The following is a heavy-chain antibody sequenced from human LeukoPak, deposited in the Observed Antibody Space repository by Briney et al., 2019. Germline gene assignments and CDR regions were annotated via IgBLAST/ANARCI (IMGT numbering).Heavy chain of an antibody. V-gene: IGHV4-59*12. D-gene: IGHD2-2*01. CDR2: IYYSGST. CDR3: ARDLYCSSTSCTNYYYYMDV. J-gene: IGHJ6*03. CDR1: GGSISSYY. Sequence: SETLSLTCTVSGGSISSYYWSWIRQPPGKGLEWIGYIYYSGSTNYNPSLKSRVTISVDTSKNQFSLKLSSVTAADTAVYYCARDLYCSSTSCTNYYYYMDVWGKGTTVTISS.